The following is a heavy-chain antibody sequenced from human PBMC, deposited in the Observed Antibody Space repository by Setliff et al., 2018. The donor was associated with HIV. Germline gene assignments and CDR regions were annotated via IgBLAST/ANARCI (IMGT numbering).Heavy chain of an antibody. V-gene: IGHV4-34*01. CDR2: INHRGGV. J-gene: IGHJ1*01. Sequence: SETLSLTCAVYGGSLSGFYWNWIRQSPGKGLEWIGEINHRGGVNYNPSFNSRLTMSVDTSKNQFSLKLTSVTAADTAVYYCASFFWECSDNLCHRSFQFWDQGALVTVPQ. CDR3: ASFFWECSDNLCHRSFQF. D-gene: IGHD3-10*01. CDR1: GGSLSGFY.